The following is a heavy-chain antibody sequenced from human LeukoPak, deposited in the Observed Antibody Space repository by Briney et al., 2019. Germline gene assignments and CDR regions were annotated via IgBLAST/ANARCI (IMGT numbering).Heavy chain of an antibody. CDR2: FSGSGGST. Sequence: GGSLRLSCAASGFTFSSYAMSWVRQAPGKGLECISGFSGSGGSTYYADSVKGRFTISRANSENTLYLQMNNLRAEDTAVYYCAKATGYLLWGQGTLVTVSS. J-gene: IGHJ4*02. D-gene: IGHD1-14*01. V-gene: IGHV3-23*01. CDR3: AKATGYLL. CDR1: GFTFSSYA.